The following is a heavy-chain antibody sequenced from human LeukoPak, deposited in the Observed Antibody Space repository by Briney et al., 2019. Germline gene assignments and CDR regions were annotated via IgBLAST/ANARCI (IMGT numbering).Heavy chain of an antibody. CDR1: GGSISSYY. J-gene: IGHJ3*02. D-gene: IGHD5-12*01. CDR3: ARPYSGYDYGAFDI. CDR2: IYYSGST. Sequence: PSETLSLTYTVSGGSISSYYWSWIRQPPGKGLEWIGYIYYSGSTNYNPSLKSRVTISVDTSKNQFSLKLSSVTAADTAVYYCARPYSGYDYGAFDIWGQGTMVTVSS. V-gene: IGHV4-59*08.